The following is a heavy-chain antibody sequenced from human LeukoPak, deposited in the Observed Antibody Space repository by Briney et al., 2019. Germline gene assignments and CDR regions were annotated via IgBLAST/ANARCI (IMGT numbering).Heavy chain of an antibody. D-gene: IGHD5-12*01. CDR3: ASGGERGFSHGFET. Sequence: PSETLSLTCTVSGDSVRSYYWSWIRQSPGKGLEWIGYIYYSGGSKYSPSLKSRVSVSVDTSQNQVSLTLTSVTAADTAVYYCASGGERGFSHGFETWGQGTLVTVSS. J-gene: IGHJ4*02. V-gene: IGHV4-59*02. CDR1: GDSVRSYY. CDR2: IYYSGGS.